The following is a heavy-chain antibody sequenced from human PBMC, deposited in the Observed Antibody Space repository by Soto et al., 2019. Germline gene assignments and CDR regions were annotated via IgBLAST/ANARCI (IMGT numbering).Heavy chain of an antibody. CDR3: AKDLVLWFGELISPFDY. J-gene: IGHJ4*02. Sequence: GGSLRLSCAASGFTFSSYAMSWVRQAPGKGLEWVSAISGSGGSTYYADSVKGRFTISRDNSKNTLYLQMNSLRAEDTAVYYCAKDLVLWFGELISPFDYWGQGTLVTVPS. D-gene: IGHD3-10*01. CDR2: ISGSGGST. CDR1: GFTFSSYA. V-gene: IGHV3-23*01.